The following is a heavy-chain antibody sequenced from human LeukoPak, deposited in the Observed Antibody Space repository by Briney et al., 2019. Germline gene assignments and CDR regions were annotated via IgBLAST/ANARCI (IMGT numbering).Heavy chain of an antibody. D-gene: IGHD7-27*01. J-gene: IGHJ4*02. CDR3: ARRWGHFDY. V-gene: IGHV3-48*03. CDR2: ISSSASNI. CDR1: GFTFSGYE. Sequence: GGSLRLSCAASGFTFSGYEMNWVRQAPGEGLEWVSYISSSASNIYYADSVKGRFTISRDNAKNSLYLQMDSLRVEDTAVYYCARRWGHFDYWGQGTLVTVSS.